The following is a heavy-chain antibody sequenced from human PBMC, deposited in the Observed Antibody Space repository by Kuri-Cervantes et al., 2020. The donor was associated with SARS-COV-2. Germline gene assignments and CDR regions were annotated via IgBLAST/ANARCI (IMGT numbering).Heavy chain of an antibody. Sequence: GSLRLSCTVSGGSINSNTHYWGWIRQPPGRGPEWIGSIFYRGSTSYTPSLRSRVTISVDTSKNQFSLKLSSVTAADTAVYYCARQGVPAALGWFDPWGQGTWSPSPQ. V-gene: IGHV4-39*01. CDR2: IFYRGST. J-gene: IGHJ5*02. D-gene: IGHD2-2*01. CDR1: GGSINSNTHY. CDR3: ARQGVPAALGWFDP.